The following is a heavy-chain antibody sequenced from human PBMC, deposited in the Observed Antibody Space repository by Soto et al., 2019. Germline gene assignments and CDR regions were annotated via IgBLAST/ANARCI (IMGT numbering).Heavy chain of an antibody. D-gene: IGHD3-22*01. CDR1: GYTLTELS. CDR3: ATDHDYYDSSGYYLYAFDI. V-gene: IGHV1-24*01. J-gene: IGHJ3*02. Sequence: ASVKVSCKXSGYTLTELSMHWVRQAPGKGLEWMGGFDPEDGETIYAQKFQGRVTMTEDTSTDTAYMELSSLRSEDTAVYYCATDHDYYDSSGYYLYAFDIWGQGTMVTVS. CDR2: FDPEDGET.